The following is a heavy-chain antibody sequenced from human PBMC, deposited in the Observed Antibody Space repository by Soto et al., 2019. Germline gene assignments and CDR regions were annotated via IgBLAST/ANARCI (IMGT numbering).Heavy chain of an antibody. V-gene: IGHV3-30-3*01. CDR1: GFTFSSYA. D-gene: IGHD3-3*01. J-gene: IGHJ6*02. CDR3: ARGTYYDFWSGPRDYYYYGMDV. Sequence: GGSLRLSFAASGFTFSSYAMHWVRQAPGKGLEWVAVISYDGSNKYYADSVKGRFTISRDNSKNTLYLRMNSLRAEDTAVYYCARGTYYDFWSGPRDYYYYGMDVWGQGTTVTVSS. CDR2: ISYDGSNK.